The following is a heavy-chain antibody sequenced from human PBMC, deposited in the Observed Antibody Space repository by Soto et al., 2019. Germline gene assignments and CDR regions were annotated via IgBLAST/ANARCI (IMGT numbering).Heavy chain of an antibody. V-gene: IGHV3-21*01. D-gene: IGHD3-22*01. CDR3: ARDSRYYYDSSGYYPDAFDI. Sequence: PGGSLRLSCAASGFTFSSYSMNWVRQAPGRGLEWVSSISSSSSYIYYADSVKGRFTISRDNAKNSLYLQMNSLRAEDTAVYYCARDSRYYYDSSGYYPDAFDIWGQGTMVTV. CDR2: ISSSSSYI. CDR1: GFTFSSYS. J-gene: IGHJ3*02.